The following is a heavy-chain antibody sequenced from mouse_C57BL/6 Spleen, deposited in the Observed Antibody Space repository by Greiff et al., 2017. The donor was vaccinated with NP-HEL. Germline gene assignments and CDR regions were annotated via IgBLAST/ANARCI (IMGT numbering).Heavy chain of an antibody. D-gene: IGHD2-3*01. CDR2: IYPRSGNT. V-gene: IGHV1-81*01. J-gene: IGHJ4*01. CDR3: ARGDDGYYYAMDD. CDR1: GYTFTSYG. Sequence: QVQLQQSGAELARPGASVKLSCKASGYTFTSYGISWVKQRPGQGLEWIGEIYPRSGNTYYNEKFKGKATLTADKSSSTAYMELRSLTSEDSAVYFCARGDDGYYYAMDDWGQGTSVTVSS.